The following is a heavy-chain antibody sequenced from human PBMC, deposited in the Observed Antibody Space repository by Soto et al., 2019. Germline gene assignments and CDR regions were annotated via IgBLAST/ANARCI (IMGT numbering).Heavy chain of an antibody. Sequence: EVQLVGSGGGLIQPGGSLRLSCVASGLTVSHNYMAWVRQAPEMGLEWVSILYTEGTTYYADSVKGRFTISRDSSKNTLFLQMDSLRAEETAVYYCVRPRPSGENYGMDVWGQGTTVTVSS. V-gene: IGHV3-53*01. CDR3: VRPRPSGENYGMDV. CDR2: LYTEGTT. CDR1: GLTVSHNY. D-gene: IGHD3-16*01. J-gene: IGHJ6*02.